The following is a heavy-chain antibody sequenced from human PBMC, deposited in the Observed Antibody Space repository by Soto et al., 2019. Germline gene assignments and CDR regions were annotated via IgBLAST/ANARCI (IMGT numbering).Heavy chain of an antibody. CDR3: ARDRGYSYGLDYYYYYGMDV. J-gene: IGHJ6*02. CDR2: IIPILGIA. V-gene: IGHV1-69*10. D-gene: IGHD5-18*01. Sequence: ASVKVSCKASGGTFSSYAISWVRQAPGQGLEWMGGIIPILGIANYEQKFQGRVTITADKSTSTAYMELSSLRSEDTAVYYCARDRGYSYGLDYYYYYGMDVWGQGTTVTVSS. CDR1: GGTFSSYA.